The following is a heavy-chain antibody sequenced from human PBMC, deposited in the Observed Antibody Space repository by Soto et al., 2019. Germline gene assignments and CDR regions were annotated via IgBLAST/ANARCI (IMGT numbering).Heavy chain of an antibody. V-gene: IGHV4-59*01. CDR3: ARVGYYYFMDV. CDR1: GGSISSYY. CDR2: IYYSGST. Sequence: SETLSLTCTVSGGSISSYYWSWIRQPPGKGLEWIGYIYYSGSTNYNPSLKSRVTISVDTSKNQFSLKLSSVTAADTAVYYCARVGYYYFMDVWGKGTTVTVSS. J-gene: IGHJ6*03.